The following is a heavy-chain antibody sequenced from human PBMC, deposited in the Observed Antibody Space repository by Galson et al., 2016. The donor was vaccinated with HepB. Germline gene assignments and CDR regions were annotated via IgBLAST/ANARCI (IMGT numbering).Heavy chain of an antibody. CDR3: ARKGCSGGICHLKNYFHIMDV. J-gene: IGHJ6*02. Sequence: SVKVSCKASGYTFTSYGISWVRQAPGQGLEWMGWINAYNGKVNYTQQFQGRVTMTTDTSTTTAYMELRSLRSDDTAVYYCARKGCSGGICHLKNYFHIMDVWGQGTTVTIS. CDR2: INAYNGKV. V-gene: IGHV1-18*01. CDR1: GYTFTSYG. D-gene: IGHD2-15*01.